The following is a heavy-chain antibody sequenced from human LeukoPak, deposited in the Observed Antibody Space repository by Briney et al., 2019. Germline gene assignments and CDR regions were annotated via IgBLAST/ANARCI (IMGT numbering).Heavy chain of an antibody. CDR1: GGSISSSSYY. CDR3: ARGVTMIVVVIHDWYFDL. D-gene: IGHD3-22*01. V-gene: IGHV4-39*01. J-gene: IGHJ2*01. Sequence: SETLSLTCTVSGGSISSSSYYWGWIRQPPGKGPEWIGSIYYTRSTYYNPSLKSRVTISVDTSKNQFSLKLTSVTAADTAVYYCARGVTMIVVVIHDWYFDLWGRGTLVTVSS. CDR2: IYYTRST.